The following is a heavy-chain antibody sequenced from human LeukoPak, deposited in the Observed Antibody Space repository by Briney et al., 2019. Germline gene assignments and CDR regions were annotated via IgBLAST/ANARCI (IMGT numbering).Heavy chain of an antibody. J-gene: IGHJ3*02. CDR1: GGTFSSYA. CDR2: IIPIFGTA. V-gene: IGHV1-69*05. CDR3: ARVQTAHAFDI. Sequence: ASVKVSCKASGGTFSSYAISWVRQAPGQGLEWMGRIIPIFGTANYAQKFQGRVTITTDESTSTAYMELSSLRSEDTAVYYCARVQTAHAFDIWGQGTTVTVSS.